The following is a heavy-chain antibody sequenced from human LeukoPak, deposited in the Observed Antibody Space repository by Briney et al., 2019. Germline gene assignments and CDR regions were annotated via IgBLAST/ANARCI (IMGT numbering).Heavy chain of an antibody. CDR2: INHSGST. V-gene: IGHV4-34*01. CDR3: ARVGRAYYDFWSGYCWFDP. D-gene: IGHD3-3*01. Sequence: SETLSLTCTVYGGSFSGYYWSWIRQPPGKGLEWLGEINHSGSTNYNPSLKSRVTISVDTSKNQFSLKLSSVTAADTAVYYCARVGRAYYDFWSGYCWFDPWGQGTLVTVSS. CDR1: GGSFSGYY. J-gene: IGHJ5*02.